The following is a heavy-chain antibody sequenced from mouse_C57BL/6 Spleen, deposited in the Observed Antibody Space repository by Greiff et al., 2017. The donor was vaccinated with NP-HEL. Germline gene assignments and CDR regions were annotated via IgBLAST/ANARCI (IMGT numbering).Heavy chain of an antibody. J-gene: IGHJ2*01. CDR2: IYPGSGST. CDR3: ARRPSSYYGSPYVDY. V-gene: IGHV1-55*01. Sequence: QVQLQQPGAELVKPGASVKMSCKASGYTFTSYWITWVKQRPGQGLEWIGDIYPGSGSTNYNEKFKSKATLTVDTSSSTAYMQLSSLTSEDSAVYYCARRPSSYYGSPYVDYGGEGTTRTVSS. D-gene: IGHD1-1*01. CDR1: GYTFTSYW.